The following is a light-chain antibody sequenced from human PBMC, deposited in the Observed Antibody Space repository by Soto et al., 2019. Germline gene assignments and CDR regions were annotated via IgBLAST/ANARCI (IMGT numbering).Light chain of an antibody. CDR2: GAS. V-gene: IGKV3-20*01. CDR1: QSVRSSY. CDR3: QQYGSSPPT. Sequence: EIVLTQFPGALFLSKGERATLSCRASQSVRSSYLAWYQQKPRQAPRLLIYGASSRATGIPDRFSGSGSGTDFTLTISRLEPEDFAVYYCQQYGSSPPTFGQGTKVDIK. J-gene: IGKJ1*01.